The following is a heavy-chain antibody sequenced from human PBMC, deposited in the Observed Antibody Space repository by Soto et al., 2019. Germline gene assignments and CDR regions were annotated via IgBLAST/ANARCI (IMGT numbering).Heavy chain of an antibody. Sequence: KTGGSLRLSCAASGFTFSSYSMNWVRQAPGKGLEWVSSISSSSSYIYYADSVKGRFTISRDNAKNSLYLQMNSLRAEDTAVYYCARGKGTFGGVIVLFDYWGQGTLVTVSS. CDR3: ARGKGTFGGVIVLFDY. D-gene: IGHD3-16*02. CDR2: ISSSSSYI. V-gene: IGHV3-21*01. J-gene: IGHJ4*02. CDR1: GFTFSSYS.